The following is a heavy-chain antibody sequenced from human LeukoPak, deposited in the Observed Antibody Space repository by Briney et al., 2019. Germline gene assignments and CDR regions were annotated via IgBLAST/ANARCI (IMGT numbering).Heavy chain of an antibody. CDR1: GYTFTSYD. Sequence: ASVKVSCKASGYTFTSYDINWVRQATGQGLEWMGWMNPNSGNTGYAQKFQGRVTMTRNTSISTAYMELSSLRSEDTAVYYCARVPRGWYYFDYWGQGTLVTVSS. CDR2: MNPNSGNT. J-gene: IGHJ4*02. CDR3: ARVPRGWYYFDY. D-gene: IGHD6-19*01. V-gene: IGHV1-8*01.